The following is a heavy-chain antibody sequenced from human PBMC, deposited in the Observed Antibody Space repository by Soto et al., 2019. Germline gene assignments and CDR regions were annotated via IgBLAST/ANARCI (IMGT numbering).Heavy chain of an antibody. D-gene: IGHD5-12*01. CDR2: IIPIFGTV. CDR3: ARGNHRWLQLWYFDL. V-gene: IGHV1-69*13. CDR1: GGNCSKFA. Sequence: PSVKVRCRACGGNCSKFAISWVRKTPGQGLEWMGGIIPIFGTVNYAQKFQGRVTITADESTSTAYMELSSLRSEDTAVYYCARGNHRWLQLWYFDLWGRGTLVPSPQ. J-gene: IGHJ2*01.